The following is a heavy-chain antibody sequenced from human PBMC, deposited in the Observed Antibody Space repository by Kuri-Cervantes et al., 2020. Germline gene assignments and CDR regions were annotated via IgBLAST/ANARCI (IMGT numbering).Heavy chain of an antibody. D-gene: IGHD2-15*01. V-gene: IGHV3-38-3*01. CDR3: ARDSYPDCSGGSCYSLGPFDY. J-gene: IGHJ4*02. CDR2: ISGGST. CDR1: GFTVSSNE. Sequence: GESLKISCAASGFTVSSNEMSWVRQAPGKGLEWVSSISGGSTYYADSRKGRFTISRDNSKNTLHLQMNSLRAEDTAVYYCARDSYPDCSGGSCYSLGPFDYWGQGTLVTVSS.